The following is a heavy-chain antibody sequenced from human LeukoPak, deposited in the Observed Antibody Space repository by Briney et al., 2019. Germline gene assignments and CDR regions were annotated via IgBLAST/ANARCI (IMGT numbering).Heavy chain of an antibody. J-gene: IGHJ4*02. CDR3: TTDRSSWYVAIGY. V-gene: IGHV3-15*01. D-gene: IGHD6-13*01. CDR1: GFTFSNAW. CDR2: IKSKTDGGTT. Sequence: GGSLRLSCAASGFTFSNAWMSWVRQAPGKGLEWVGRIKSKTDGGTTDYAAPVKGRFTISRDDSKNTLYLQMNSLKTEDTAVYYCTTDRSSWYVAIGYWGQGTLVTVSS.